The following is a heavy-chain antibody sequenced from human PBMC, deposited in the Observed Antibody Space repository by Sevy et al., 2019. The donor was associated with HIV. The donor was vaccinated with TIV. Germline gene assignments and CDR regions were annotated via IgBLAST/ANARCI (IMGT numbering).Heavy chain of an antibody. Sequence: GGSLRLSCAAYGFTFRSYGIHWVRQAPGKGLEWVAVISYDGSRKFYGDSVKGRFIVSRDNSENMVYLQMNSLRPEDTAVYYCVRDLRTEVQGMDVWGQGTTVTVSS. J-gene: IGHJ6*02. CDR2: ISYDGSRK. V-gene: IGHV3-30*03. CDR1: GFTFRSYG. CDR3: VRDLRTEVQGMDV.